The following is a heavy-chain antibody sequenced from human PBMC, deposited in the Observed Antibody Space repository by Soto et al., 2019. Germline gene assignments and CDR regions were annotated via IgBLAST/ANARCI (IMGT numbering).Heavy chain of an antibody. D-gene: IGHD3-22*01. Sequence: QVQLVESGGGVVQPGRSLRLSCAASGFSFSTNAMNWVRQAPGKGLEWVAVISYDGSNKYYADSVKGRFTISRDNSKNPLYPQMNCLRAEDTAVYYCVRGGDSSGYYYRQYFQHWGQGTLVTVSS. V-gene: IGHV3-30-3*01. CDR2: ISYDGSNK. CDR3: VRGGDSSGYYYRQYFQH. J-gene: IGHJ1*01. CDR1: GFSFSTNA.